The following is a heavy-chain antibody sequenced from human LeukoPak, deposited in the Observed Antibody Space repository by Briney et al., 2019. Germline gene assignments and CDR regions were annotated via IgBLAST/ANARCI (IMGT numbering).Heavy chain of an antibody. CDR2: ISGSGSRGSGIIGGNT. Sequence: QAGGSLRLSCAASGFNFKLSAMSWGRQAPGKGLEWVALISGSGSRGSGIIGGNTYYADSVKGRFTISRDDSQNTVYLQMNSVRAEDTAVYYCAKDPNWGSRGIFDYWGQGTLVTVSS. D-gene: IGHD7-27*01. CDR1: GFNFKLSA. V-gene: IGHV3-23*01. J-gene: IGHJ4*02. CDR3: AKDPNWGSRGIFDY.